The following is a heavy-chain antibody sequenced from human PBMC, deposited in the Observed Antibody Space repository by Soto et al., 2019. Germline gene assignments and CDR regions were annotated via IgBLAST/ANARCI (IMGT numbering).Heavy chain of an antibody. CDR3: ARRGYSSGWYYFDY. D-gene: IGHD6-19*01. CDR2: ILYSGST. CDR1: GGSISSYY. J-gene: IGHJ4*02. V-gene: IGHV4-59*01. Sequence: PSETLSLTCSVSGGSISSYYWSWIRQPPGKGLEWIGYILYSGSTNYSPSLKSRVTTSVDTSKNQFSLKLTSVTAADTAVYYCARRGYSSGWYYFDYWGQGTLVTVPQ.